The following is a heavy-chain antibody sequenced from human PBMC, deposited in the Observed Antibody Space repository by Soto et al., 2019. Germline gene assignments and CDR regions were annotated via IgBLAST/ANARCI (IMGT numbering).Heavy chain of an antibody. Sequence: EVQLVESGGDLVQPGGSLRLSCAASGFSLSDLFIDWVRQAPGKGLEWVGRTKDKAYSYTTEYAASMKGRFTISRDESRNSLYLQMSSLKTEDTAVYYCSSIRGVFGYWGQGTLVTVSP. D-gene: IGHD3-10*01. CDR3: SSIRGVFGY. V-gene: IGHV3-72*01. CDR1: GFSLSDLF. CDR2: TKDKAYSYTT. J-gene: IGHJ4*02.